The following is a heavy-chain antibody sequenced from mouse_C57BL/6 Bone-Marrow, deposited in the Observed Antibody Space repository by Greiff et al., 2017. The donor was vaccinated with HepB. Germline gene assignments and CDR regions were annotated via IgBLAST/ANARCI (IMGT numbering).Heavy chain of an antibody. CDR1: GYTFTSYW. V-gene: IGHV1-59*01. J-gene: IGHJ2*01. CDR2: IDPSDSYT. CDR3: ARWGYPDY. D-gene: IGHD2-2*01. Sequence: QVQLQQPGAELVRPGTSVKLSCKASGYTFTSYWMHWVKQRPGQGLEWIGVIDPSDSYTNYNQKFKGKATLTVDTSSSTAYMQRSSLTSEDSAVYYCARWGYPDYWGQGTTLTVSS.